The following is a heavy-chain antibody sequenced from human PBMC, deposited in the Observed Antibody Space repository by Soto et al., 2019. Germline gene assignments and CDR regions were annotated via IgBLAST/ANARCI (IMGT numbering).Heavy chain of an antibody. CDR1: GDTFSSYA. Sequence: QVQLVQSGAEVKKPGSSVTVSCKASGDTFSSYAISWVRQAPGQGLEWMGKIIPIFATATYEQKFQGRVTITAYTSTSTVYMELSSLRSEDTAVYYCARESSSLDSHNWFDPWGQGTLVTVSS. CDR3: ARESSSLDSHNWFDP. J-gene: IGHJ5*02. D-gene: IGHD2-2*01. V-gene: IGHV1-69*06. CDR2: IIPIFATA.